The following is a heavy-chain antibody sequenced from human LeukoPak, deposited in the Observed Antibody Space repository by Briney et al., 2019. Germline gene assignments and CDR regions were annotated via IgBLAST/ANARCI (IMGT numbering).Heavy chain of an antibody. CDR2: INPNSGGT. CDR1: GYTFTGYY. V-gene: IGHV1-2*02. Sequence: ASVKVSCMASGYTFTGYYMHGVRPAPGQGLEWMGWINPNSGGTNYAQKFQGRVTMTRDTSISTAYMELSRLRSDDTAVYYWARDLRGFWFGYYNWGQGTLVTVSS. CDR3: ARDLRGFWFGYYN. J-gene: IGHJ4*02. D-gene: IGHD3-3*01.